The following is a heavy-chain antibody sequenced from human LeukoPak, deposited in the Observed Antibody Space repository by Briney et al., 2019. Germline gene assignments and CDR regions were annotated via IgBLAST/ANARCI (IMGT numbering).Heavy chain of an antibody. Sequence: GESLKISCKASGYSFTTYWIAWVRQMPGKGLEWKGMIYPGDSDTRYSPSFQGQTTISVDKSISIAYLQWSSLKASDTAMYYCARLLQGVAGTWGYWGQGTLVTV. CDR1: GYSFTTYW. D-gene: IGHD6-19*01. CDR2: IYPGDSDT. J-gene: IGHJ4*02. CDR3: ARLLQGVAGTWGY. V-gene: IGHV5-51*01.